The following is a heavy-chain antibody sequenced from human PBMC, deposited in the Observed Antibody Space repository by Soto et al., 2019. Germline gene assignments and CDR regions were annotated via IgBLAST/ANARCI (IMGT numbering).Heavy chain of an antibody. CDR1: GFTFSSYC. CDR2: INSGGGTT. J-gene: IGHJ4*02. D-gene: IGHD3-10*01. CDR3: ARWFTYGNFDYFDY. Sequence: GGSLRLSCAASGFTFSSYCMHWFRQAPGKGLMWVSRINSGGGTTTYADSVKGRFTISRDNAKNTLYLQMNGLRAEDTALYYCARWFTYGNFDYFDYWGQGTQVTVSS. V-gene: IGHV3-74*01.